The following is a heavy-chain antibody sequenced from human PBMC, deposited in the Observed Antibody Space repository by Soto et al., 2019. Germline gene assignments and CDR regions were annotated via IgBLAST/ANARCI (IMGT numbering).Heavy chain of an antibody. CDR2: ISAYNGNT. CDR3: ERNNYYGSGSYYPYGMDV. J-gene: IGHJ6*02. CDR1: GYTFTSYG. V-gene: IGHV1-18*01. Sequence: QVQLVQSGAEVKKPGASVKVSCKASGYTFTSYGISWVRQAPGQGLEWMGWISAYNGNTNYAQKLQGRVTMTTDTSTSTAYMELRSMRSDDTAVYYCERNNYYGSGSYYPYGMDVWGQGTTVTVSS. D-gene: IGHD3-10*01.